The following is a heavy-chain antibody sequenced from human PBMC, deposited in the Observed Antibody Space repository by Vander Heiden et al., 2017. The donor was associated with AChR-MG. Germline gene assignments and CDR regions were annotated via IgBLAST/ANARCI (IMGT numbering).Heavy chain of an antibody. CDR1: GGSISSSSYY. D-gene: IGHD3-3*01. CDR3: ATYYELWSGSHNFDY. V-gene: IGHV4-39*01. CDR2: IYYSGST. Sequence: QLQLQESGPGLVKPSETLSLTCTVSGGSISSSSYYWGWIRQPPGKGLEWIGSIYYSGSTYYNPARKSRVTISVDTSKNQFSLKLSSVNDEDTAVYYCATYYELWSGSHNFDYWGQGNLVTVSS. J-gene: IGHJ4*02.